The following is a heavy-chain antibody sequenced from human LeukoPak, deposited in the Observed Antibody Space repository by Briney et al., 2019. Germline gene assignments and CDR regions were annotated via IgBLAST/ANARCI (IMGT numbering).Heavy chain of an antibody. V-gene: IGHV1-69*05. Sequence: ASVKVSCKASGGTFISYAISWVRQAPGQGLEWMGGIIPIFGTANYAQKFQGRVTITTDESTRTAYMELSSLISEDTAVYYCARGRAESLYYFDYWGQGTLVTVSS. D-gene: IGHD1-26*01. CDR2: IIPIFGTA. CDR1: GGTFISYA. CDR3: ARGRAESLYYFDY. J-gene: IGHJ4*02.